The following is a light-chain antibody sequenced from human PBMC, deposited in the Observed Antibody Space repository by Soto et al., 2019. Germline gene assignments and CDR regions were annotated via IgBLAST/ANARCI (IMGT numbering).Light chain of an antibody. Sequence: DIVMTQSPLSLPFTPGEPASISCRSSQSLLHSNGYNYLDWYLQKPGQSPQLLIHSGSDRASGVPDRFSGSESGTDFTLKISRVEAENVGLYYCMHALQTPITFVQGTRLEIK. CDR3: MHALQTPIT. J-gene: IGKJ5*01. CDR2: SGS. CDR1: QSLLHSNGYNY. V-gene: IGKV2-28*01.